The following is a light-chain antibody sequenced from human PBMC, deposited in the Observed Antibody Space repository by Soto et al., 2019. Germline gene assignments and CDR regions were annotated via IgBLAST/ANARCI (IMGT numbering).Light chain of an antibody. V-gene: IGKV1-39*01. Sequence: DIQMPASPSSLSASVGARVTITCRASQSISSYLNWYQQKPGKAPKLLIYAASSLQSGVPPRFSGSGSGTDFTLTISSLQPEEFATYFCKKTYSAPPTVGNGNKVAIK. CDR3: KKTYSAPPT. CDR2: AAS. J-gene: IGKJ1*01. CDR1: QSISSY.